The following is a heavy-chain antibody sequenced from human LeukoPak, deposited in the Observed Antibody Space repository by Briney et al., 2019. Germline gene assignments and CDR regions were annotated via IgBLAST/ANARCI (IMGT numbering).Heavy chain of an antibody. J-gene: IGHJ6*02. CDR2: ISYNGGNK. V-gene: IGHV3-30-3*01. CDR1: GFTFSSYA. Sequence: GGSLTLSCAASGFTFSSYAMHWVRQAPGKGLEWVAVISYNGGNKFYADSVKGRFTIFRDNSKNTLSLQMNSLRTEDTAVYFCARVDSTGWLIYGMDVWGQGTTVTVSS. CDR3: ARVDSTGWLIYGMDV. D-gene: IGHD6-19*01.